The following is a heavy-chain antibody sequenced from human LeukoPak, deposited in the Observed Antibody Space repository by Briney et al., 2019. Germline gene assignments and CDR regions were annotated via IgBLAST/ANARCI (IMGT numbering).Heavy chain of an antibody. Sequence: ASVKVSCKTSGYTFTGYYMHWVRQAPGQRLEWMGWINPNSGGTNYAQKFQGRVTMTRDTSISTAYMELSRLRSDDTAVYYCARDYQWLAGAFDYWGQGTLVTVSS. V-gene: IGHV1-2*02. CDR2: INPNSGGT. CDR3: ARDYQWLAGAFDY. D-gene: IGHD6-19*01. CDR1: GYTFTGYY. J-gene: IGHJ4*02.